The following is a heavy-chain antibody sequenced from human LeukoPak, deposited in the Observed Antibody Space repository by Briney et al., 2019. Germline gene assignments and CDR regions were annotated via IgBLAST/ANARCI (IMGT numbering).Heavy chain of an antibody. CDR1: GYTFTGYY. CDR2: INPNSGGT. D-gene: IGHD2-2*01. Sequence: GASVKVSCKASGYTFTGYYMLWVRQAPGQGLEWMGWINPNSGGTNYAQKFQGRVTMTRDTSISTAYMELSRLRSDDTAVYYCARDIVVVPAAYPGADFDYWGQGTLVTVSS. J-gene: IGHJ4*02. V-gene: IGHV1-2*02. CDR3: ARDIVVVPAAYPGADFDY.